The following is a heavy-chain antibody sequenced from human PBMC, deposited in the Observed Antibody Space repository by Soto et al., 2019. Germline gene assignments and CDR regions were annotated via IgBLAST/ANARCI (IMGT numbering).Heavy chain of an antibody. CDR3: ARAQLPQIWGSYRYTSYFQH. Sequence: QVQLQQWGAGLLKPSETLSLTCAVYGGSFSGYYWSWIRQPPGKGLEWIGEINHSGSTNYNPSLKSRVTISVDTSKNQFSLKLSSVNAADTAVYYCARAQLPQIWGSYRYTSYFQHWGQGTLVTVSS. CDR1: GGSFSGYY. D-gene: IGHD3-16*02. CDR2: INHSGST. V-gene: IGHV4-34*01. J-gene: IGHJ1*01.